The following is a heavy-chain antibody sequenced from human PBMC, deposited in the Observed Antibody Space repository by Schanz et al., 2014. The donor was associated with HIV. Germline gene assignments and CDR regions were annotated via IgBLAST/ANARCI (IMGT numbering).Heavy chain of an antibody. D-gene: IGHD2-21*02. CDR2: ISATGAYI. CDR3: ARDSVDAVVTSTDYYNGIDV. V-gene: IGHV3-21*04. CDR1: GLTISNYS. Sequence: VQLVESGGGLVQRGGSLRLSCAASGLTISNYSMNWVRQAPGKGLEWVAFISATGAYIYYADSVKGRFTISRDNAQKSLFLQMNSLRDEDTAIYFCARDSVDAVVTSTDYYNGIDVWGQGTTVTVSS. J-gene: IGHJ6*02.